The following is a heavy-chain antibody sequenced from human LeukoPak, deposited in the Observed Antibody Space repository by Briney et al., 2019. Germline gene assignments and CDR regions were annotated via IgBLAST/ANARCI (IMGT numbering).Heavy chain of an antibody. D-gene: IGHD3-10*01. J-gene: IGHJ4*02. CDR2: INPDSGDT. Sequence: ASVKVSCKASEYTFSVYHIHWVRQAPGQGLEWMAWINPDSGDTNYAQKFQGRVTMTRDTSISTAYMELSRLTSDDTAVYYCAREAANMVRGVMGKWGQGTLITVSS. V-gene: IGHV1-2*02. CDR1: EYTFSVYH. CDR3: AREAANMVRGVMGK.